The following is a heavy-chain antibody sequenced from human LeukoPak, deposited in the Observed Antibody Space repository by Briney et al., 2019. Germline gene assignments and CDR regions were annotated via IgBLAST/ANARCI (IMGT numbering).Heavy chain of an antibody. Sequence: GGSLRLSCAASGFTFSSYAMSWVRQAPGKGLEWVAFIRYDGSYKFYAESVKGRFTVSRDNSKNTLYLQMNSLRAEDTAVYYCAKVRRTSGGYFRVKKGSDYWGQGTLVTVSS. CDR2: IRYDGSYK. CDR1: GFTFSSYA. CDR3: AKVRRTSGGYFRVKKGSDY. V-gene: IGHV3-30*02. D-gene: IGHD3-10*01. J-gene: IGHJ4*02.